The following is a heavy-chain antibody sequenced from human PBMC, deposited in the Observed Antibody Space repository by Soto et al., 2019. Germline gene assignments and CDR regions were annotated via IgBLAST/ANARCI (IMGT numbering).Heavy chain of an antibody. Sequence: GSLRLSCAASGFTFSSYGMSWVRQAPGKGLEWVSVISWGGGSTYYADSVKGRFTISRDNSKNSLYLQMNSLRTEDTALYYCAKDRLAYYDILTGYSFPGYWGQGTLVTVSS. CDR3: AKDRLAYYDILTGYSFPGY. CDR1: GFTFSSYG. D-gene: IGHD3-9*01. J-gene: IGHJ4*02. V-gene: IGHV3-43*02. CDR2: ISWGGGST.